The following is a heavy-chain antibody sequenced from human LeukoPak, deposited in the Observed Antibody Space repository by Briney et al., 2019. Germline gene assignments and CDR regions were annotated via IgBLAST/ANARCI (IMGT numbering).Heavy chain of an antibody. V-gene: IGHV4-61*02. D-gene: IGHD3-10*01. J-gene: IGHJ6*03. CDR1: GGSISSGSYY. Sequence: SETLSLTCTVSGGSISSGSYYWSWIRQPAGKGLEWIGRIYTSGSTNYNPSLKSRVTISVDTSKNQFSLKLSSVTAADTAVYYCARDPGGVRGNYYYYYMDVWGKGTTVTISS. CDR3: ARDPGGVRGNYYYYYMDV. CDR2: IYTSGST.